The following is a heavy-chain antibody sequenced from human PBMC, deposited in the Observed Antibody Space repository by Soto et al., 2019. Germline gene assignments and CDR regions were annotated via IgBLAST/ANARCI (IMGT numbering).Heavy chain of an antibody. CDR3: ARERALRGYYYGMDV. V-gene: IGHV3-30-3*01. J-gene: IGHJ6*02. D-gene: IGHD1-26*01. Sequence: GGSLRLSCAASGFTFSSYAMHWVRQAPGKGLEWVAVISYDGSNKYYADSVKGRFTISRDNSKNTLYLQMNSLRAEDTAVYYCARERALRGYYYGMDVWGQGTTVTVSS. CDR1: GFTFSSYA. CDR2: ISYDGSNK.